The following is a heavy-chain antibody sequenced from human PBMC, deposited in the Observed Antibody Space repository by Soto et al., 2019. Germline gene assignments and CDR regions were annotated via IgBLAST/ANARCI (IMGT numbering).Heavy chain of an antibody. CDR1: GFTVSSNY. Sequence: PGGSLRLSCAVSGFTVSSNYMSWVRQAPGKGLEWVSLIYSGGSTYYADSVKGRFTISRDNSKNTLYLQMNSLRAEDTAVYYCATFIVGATMWGQGXLVTVYS. V-gene: IGHV3-53*01. CDR2: IYSGGST. D-gene: IGHD1-26*01. J-gene: IGHJ4*02. CDR3: ATFIVGATM.